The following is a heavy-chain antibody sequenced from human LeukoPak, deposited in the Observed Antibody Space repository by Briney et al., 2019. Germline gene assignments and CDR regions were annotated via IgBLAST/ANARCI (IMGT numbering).Heavy chain of an antibody. Sequence: ASVKVSCKVSGCTFTSYYMHWVRQAPGQGLEWMGIINPSGGSTSYAQKFQGRVTMTRDTSTSTVYMELSSLRSEDTAVYYCARDGIGACQAAAGLFMDVWGQGITVTVSS. V-gene: IGHV1-46*01. CDR3: ARDGIGACQAAAGLFMDV. J-gene: IGHJ6*02. CDR1: GCTFTSYY. D-gene: IGHD6-13*01. CDR2: INPSGGST.